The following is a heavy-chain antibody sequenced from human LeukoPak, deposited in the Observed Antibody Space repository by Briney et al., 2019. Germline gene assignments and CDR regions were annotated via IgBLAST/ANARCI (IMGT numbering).Heavy chain of an antibody. J-gene: IGHJ4*02. CDR1: GDSVSSNNYY. V-gene: IGHV4-61*01. CDR3: ARVGYCSGGSCSFDY. Sequence: PSETLSLTCTVSGDSVSSNNYYCSWIRQPPGKGLEWLGYIYYSGSTNYNPSLKSRVTISVDTSKNQFSLKLSSVTAADTAVYYCARVGYCSGGSCSFDYWGQGTLVTVSS. D-gene: IGHD2-15*01. CDR2: IYYSGST.